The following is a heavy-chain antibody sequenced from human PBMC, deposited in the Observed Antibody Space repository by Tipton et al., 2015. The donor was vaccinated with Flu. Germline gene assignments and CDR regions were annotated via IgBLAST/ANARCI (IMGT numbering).Heavy chain of an antibody. CDR1: GFTFSSYG. CDR2: IWYDGSNK. V-gene: IGHV3-33*01. CDR3: ARAPNSGSYPDAFDI. J-gene: IGHJ3*02. D-gene: IGHD1-26*01. Sequence: SLRLSCAASGFTFSSYGMHWVRQAPGKGLEWVAVIWYDGSNKYYADSVKGRFTISRDNSKNTLYLQMNSLRAEDTAVYYCARAPNSGSYPDAFDIWGQGTMVTVSS.